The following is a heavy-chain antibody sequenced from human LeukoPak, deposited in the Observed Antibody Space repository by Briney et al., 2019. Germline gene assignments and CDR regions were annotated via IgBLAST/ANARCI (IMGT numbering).Heavy chain of an antibody. CDR2: FDPEDGET. J-gene: IGHJ4*02. V-gene: IGHV1-24*01. CDR1: GYTLTELS. Sequence: GASVKVSCKVSGYTLTELSMHWVRQAPGKGLEWMGGFDPEDGETIYAHKFQGRVTMAEDTSTDTAYMELSSLRSEDTAVYYCATGYYGSGSYRRSRDFDYWGQGTLVTVSS. D-gene: IGHD3-10*01. CDR3: ATGYYGSGSYRRSRDFDY.